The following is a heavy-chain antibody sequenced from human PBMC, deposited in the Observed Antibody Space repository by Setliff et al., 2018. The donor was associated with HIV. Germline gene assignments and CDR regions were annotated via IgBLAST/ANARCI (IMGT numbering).Heavy chain of an antibody. Sequence: PSETLSLTCAVYGGSFSGYSWTWIRQPPGKGLEWIGEINHSGGTNYNPPLKSRVTISVDTSKNQFSLKLSSVTAADTAVYYCTREVVVVTGIWFDPWGQGTLVTVSS. CDR2: INHSGGT. V-gene: IGHV4-34*01. D-gene: IGHD2-21*02. CDR1: GGSFSGYS. J-gene: IGHJ5*02. CDR3: TREVVVVTGIWFDP.